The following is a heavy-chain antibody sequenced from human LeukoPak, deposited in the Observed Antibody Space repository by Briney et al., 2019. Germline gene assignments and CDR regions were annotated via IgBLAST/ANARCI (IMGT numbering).Heavy chain of an antibody. CDR3: ASALLRGWFDP. J-gene: IGHJ5*02. D-gene: IGHD1-26*01. CDR1: GGSFSGYY. CDR2: INHSGST. Sequence: SATLSLTCAVYGGSFSGYYWSWIRQPPGKGLEWIGEINHSGSTNYNPSLKSRVTISVDTSKNQFSLKLSSVTAADTAVYYCASALLRGWFDPWGQGTLVTVSS. V-gene: IGHV4-34*01.